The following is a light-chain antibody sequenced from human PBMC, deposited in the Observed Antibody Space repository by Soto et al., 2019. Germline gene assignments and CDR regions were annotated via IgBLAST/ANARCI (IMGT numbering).Light chain of an antibody. Sequence: DIQMTQSPSSLSASVGDTVTITCQASRDISVFLNWYQQKPGKPPKLLLYDASNLQRGVPSRFSGSGSGTHFTFAISGLQPQDMATYYCQQYDKRPPYTWGQGTKLGIK. V-gene: IGKV1-33*01. CDR2: DAS. J-gene: IGKJ2*01. CDR1: RDISVF. CDR3: QQYDKRPPYT.